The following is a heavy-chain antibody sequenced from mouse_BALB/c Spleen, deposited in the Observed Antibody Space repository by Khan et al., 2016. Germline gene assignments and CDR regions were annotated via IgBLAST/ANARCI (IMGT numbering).Heavy chain of an antibody. CDR1: GFNIKDYY. CDR3: NAGYYVGAMDY. CDR2: IDPENGDT. J-gene: IGHJ4*01. D-gene: IGHD1-1*01. V-gene: IGHV14-4*02. Sequence: VQLQQSGAELVRSGASVKLSCTASGFNIKDYYMHWVKQRPEQGLEWIGWIDPENGDTEYAPKFQGKATMTADTSSNTAYLQLSSLTSEDTAVDYCNAGYYVGAMDYWGQGTSVTVSS.